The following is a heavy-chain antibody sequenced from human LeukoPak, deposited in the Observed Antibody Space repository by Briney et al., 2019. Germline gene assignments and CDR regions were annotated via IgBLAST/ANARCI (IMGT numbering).Heavy chain of an antibody. V-gene: IGHV1-18*01. CDR1: GYTFTSYG. CDR2: ISPFNGNT. Sequence: ASVKVSCKASGYTFTSYGISWVRQAPGQGLEWMGWISPFNGNTKYAQNLQDRVTMTTGTSTSTAYMELRSLRSDDTAMYYCARDCSGGSCYLQYFHHWGQGTLFTVSS. D-gene: IGHD2-15*01. CDR3: ARDCSGGSCYLQYFHH. J-gene: IGHJ1*01.